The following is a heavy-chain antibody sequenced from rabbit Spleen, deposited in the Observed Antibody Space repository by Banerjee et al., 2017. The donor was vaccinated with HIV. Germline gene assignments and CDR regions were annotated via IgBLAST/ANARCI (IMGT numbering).Heavy chain of an antibody. CDR1: GVSFSSNYY. D-gene: IGHD8-1*01. V-gene: IGHV1S40*01. CDR3: ARDSGSSFSSYGMDL. CDR2: IDSGSSAFT. J-gene: IGHJ6*01. Sequence: QSLEESGGDLVKPVASLTLTCTASGVSFSSNYYMCWVRQAPGKGLEWIACIDSGSSAFTYFASWATGRFTISKTSSTTVTLQMTSLTAADTATYFCARDSGSSFSSYGMDLWGQGTLVTVS.